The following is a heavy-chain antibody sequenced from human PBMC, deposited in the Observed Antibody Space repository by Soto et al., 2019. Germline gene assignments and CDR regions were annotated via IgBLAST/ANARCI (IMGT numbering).Heavy chain of an antibody. CDR3: ARGQGASSGWYFPGAGNGDMDV. CDR2: IYHSGST. D-gene: IGHD6-19*01. Sequence: SETLSLTCAVSGGSISSGGYSWSWIRQPPGKGLEWIGYIYHSGSTYYNPSLKSRVTISVDRSKNQFSLKLSSVTAADTAVYYCARGQGASSGWYFPGAGNGDMDVWGKGTTVTV. V-gene: IGHV4-30-2*01. CDR1: GGSISSGGYS. J-gene: IGHJ6*03.